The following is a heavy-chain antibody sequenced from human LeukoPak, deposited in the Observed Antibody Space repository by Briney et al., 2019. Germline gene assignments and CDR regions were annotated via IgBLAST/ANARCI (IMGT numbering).Heavy chain of an antibody. J-gene: IGHJ4*02. Sequence: GGSLRLSCAASGFTFNIYAMSWVRQVPGKGLEWVASICGSAGCTYYADSVKGRFTISRDNFENTLYLQMNSLRAEDTAIYYCAKDRPNYHESDGHYYRRDGDYWGQGTLVTFSS. CDR2: ICGSAGCT. CDR3: AKDRPNYHESDGHYYRRDGDY. CDR1: GFTFNIYA. D-gene: IGHD3-22*01. V-gene: IGHV3-23*01.